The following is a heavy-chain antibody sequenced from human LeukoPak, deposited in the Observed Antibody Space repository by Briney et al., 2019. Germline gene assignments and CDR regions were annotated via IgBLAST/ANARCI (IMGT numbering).Heavy chain of an antibody. CDR1: GGSISSYY. D-gene: IGHD3-3*01. Sequence: SETLSLXCTVSGGSISSYYWSWIRQPPGKGLEWIGYIYYSGSTNYNPSLKSRVTISVDTSKNQFSLKLSSVTAADTAVYYCARAYYDFWSGDHNWFDPWGQGTLVTVSS. J-gene: IGHJ5*02. CDR2: IYYSGST. CDR3: ARAYYDFWSGDHNWFDP. V-gene: IGHV4-59*01.